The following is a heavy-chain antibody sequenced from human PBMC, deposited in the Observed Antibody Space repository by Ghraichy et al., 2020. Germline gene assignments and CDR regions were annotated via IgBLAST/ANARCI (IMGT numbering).Heavy chain of an antibody. CDR1: GDSVSNNIGV. V-gene: IGHV6-1*01. Sequence: SQTLSLTCAISGDSVSNNIGVWNWIRQSPSRGLEWLGRTYYRSKWYREYAVPVKSRITINPDTSKNQFSLQLNSVTPEDTAVYYCARGVTTFDYWRQGTLVTVPS. J-gene: IGHJ4*02. CDR3: ARGVTTFDY. CDR2: TYYRSKWYR. D-gene: IGHD4-17*01.